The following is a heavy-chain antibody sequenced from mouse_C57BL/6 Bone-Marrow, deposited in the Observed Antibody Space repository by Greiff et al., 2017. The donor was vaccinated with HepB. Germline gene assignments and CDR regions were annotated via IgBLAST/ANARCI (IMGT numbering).Heavy chain of an antibody. D-gene: IGHD1-1*01. CDR2: ISDGGSYT. J-gene: IGHJ2*01. Sequence: EVKLVESGGGLVQPGGSLKLSCAASGFTFSSYAMSWVRQPPEKRLAWVATISDGGSYTYYPDNVKGRFTISRDNAKNNLYLQRSHLKSEDTAMYYCARDSAIYYYGSSYYFDYWGQGTTLTVSS. CDR3: ARDSAIYYYGSSYYFDY. V-gene: IGHV5-4*01. CDR1: GFTFSSYA.